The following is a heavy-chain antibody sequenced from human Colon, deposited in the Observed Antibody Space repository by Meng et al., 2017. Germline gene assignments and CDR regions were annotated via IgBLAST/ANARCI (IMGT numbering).Heavy chain of an antibody. CDR3: ARGFLRLGNLDY. V-gene: IGHV4-39*07. J-gene: IGHJ4*02. Sequence: SETLSLTCIVSGGSISANNNYWGWIRQPPGKGLEWIGSFYFGGNSYYNPSLKSRVTLSGDTSKNEFSLKLTSVTAADTAVYYCARGFLRLGNLDYWGQGELVTVTS. CDR1: GGSISANNNY. D-gene: IGHD3-16*01. CDR2: FYFGGNS.